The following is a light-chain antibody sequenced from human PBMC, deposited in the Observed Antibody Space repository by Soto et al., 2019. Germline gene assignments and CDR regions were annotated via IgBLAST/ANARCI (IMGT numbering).Light chain of an antibody. J-gene: IGKJ5*01. V-gene: IGKV1-27*01. CDR2: GAS. Sequence: IQMTQSPSSLSASVGDRVTITCRASQGISSFVAWYQQTPGKVPRLLISGASTLQSGVPSRFSGSGSGTDFTLTITSLQPEDVATYYCQKYSSGITFGQGTRLEIK. CDR3: QKYSSGIT. CDR1: QGISSF.